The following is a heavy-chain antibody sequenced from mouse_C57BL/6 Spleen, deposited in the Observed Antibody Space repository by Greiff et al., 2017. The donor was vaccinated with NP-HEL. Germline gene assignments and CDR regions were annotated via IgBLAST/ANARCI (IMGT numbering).Heavy chain of an antibody. CDR2: IYPRSGNT. CDR3: ARDDYDGNYFDY. Sequence: QVQLKQSGAELARPGASVKLSCKASGYTFTSYGISWVKQRTGQGLEWIGEIYPRSGNTYYNEKFKGKATLTADKSSSTAYMELRSLTSEDSAVYFCARDDYDGNYFDYWGQGTTLTVSS. V-gene: IGHV1-81*01. J-gene: IGHJ2*01. CDR1: GYTFTSYG. D-gene: IGHD2-4*01.